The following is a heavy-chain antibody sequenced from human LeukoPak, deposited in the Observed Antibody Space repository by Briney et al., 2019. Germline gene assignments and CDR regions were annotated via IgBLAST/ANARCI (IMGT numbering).Heavy chain of an antibody. Sequence: GGSLRLSCAASGFTFSSYGMHWVRQAPGKGLEWVAVISYDGSSKYYADSVKGRFTISRDNSKNTLYLQMNSLRAEDTAVYYCAKTPYYYGSGSYSDYYYYYGMDVWGQGTTVTVSS. J-gene: IGHJ6*02. CDR3: AKTPYYYGSGSYSDYYYYYGMDV. V-gene: IGHV3-30*18. CDR1: GFTFSSYG. CDR2: ISYDGSSK. D-gene: IGHD3-10*01.